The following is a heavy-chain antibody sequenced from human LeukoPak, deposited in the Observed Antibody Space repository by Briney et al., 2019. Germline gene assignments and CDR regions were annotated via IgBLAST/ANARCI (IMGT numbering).Heavy chain of an antibody. CDR2: IIPILGIA. CDR1: GGTFSSYT. CDR3: ASHNVAGRTNWFDP. D-gene: IGHD6-19*01. V-gene: IGHV1-69*02. Sequence: SVKVSCKASGGTFSSYTISWVRQAPGQGLEWMGRIIPILGIANYAQKLQGRVTMATDTSTSTAYMELRSLRSDDTAVYYCASHNVAGRTNWFDPWGQGTLVTVSS. J-gene: IGHJ5*02.